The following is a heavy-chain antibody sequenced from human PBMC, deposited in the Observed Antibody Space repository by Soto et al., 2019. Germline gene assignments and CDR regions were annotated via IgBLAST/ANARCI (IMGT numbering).Heavy chain of an antibody. CDR2: IYPGDSDT. CDR3: ARHEHHRDWYFDL. CDR1: GYSFTSYW. V-gene: IGHV5-51*01. J-gene: IGHJ2*01. Sequence: PXESLKISCKGSGYSFTSYWIGWVRQMPGKGLEWMGIIYPGDSDTRYSPSFQGQVTISADKSISTAYLQWSSLKASDTAMYYCARHEHHRDWYFDLWGRGTLVTVS.